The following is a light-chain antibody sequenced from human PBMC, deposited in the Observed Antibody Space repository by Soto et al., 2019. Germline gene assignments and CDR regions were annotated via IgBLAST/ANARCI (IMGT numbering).Light chain of an antibody. CDR1: QSVSTF. Sequence: EIVLTQSPATLSLSPGERVTLSCRASQSVSTFLAWYQQKPGQAPRLLIYDASNRATGIPARFTGSGSGTDFTLTISSLEPEDFAVYYCRQRSNWPYTFGQGAKLEIQ. V-gene: IGKV3-11*01. CDR2: DAS. CDR3: RQRSNWPYT. J-gene: IGKJ2*01.